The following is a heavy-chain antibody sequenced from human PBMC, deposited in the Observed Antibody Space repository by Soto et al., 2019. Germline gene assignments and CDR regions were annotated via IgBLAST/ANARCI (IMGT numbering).Heavy chain of an antibody. Sequence: QVQLQESGPGLVKPSQTLSLTCTVSGGSISSGDYYWSWIRQPPGKGLEWIGYIYYSGSTYYNPSPKVRLTFSVETPKTQFSLRLSSVTAADTAVYYCARVGGFGATTIDYWGQGTLVTVSS. J-gene: IGHJ4*02. D-gene: IGHD3-10*01. CDR1: GGSISSGDYY. V-gene: IGHV4-30-4*01. CDR2: IYYSGST. CDR3: ARVGGFGATTIDY.